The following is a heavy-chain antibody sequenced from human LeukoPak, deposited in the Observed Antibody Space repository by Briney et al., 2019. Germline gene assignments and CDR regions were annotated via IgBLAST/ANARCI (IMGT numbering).Heavy chain of an antibody. D-gene: IGHD1-26*01. J-gene: IGHJ4*02. CDR1: GFTLRSYS. Sequence: PGGSLRLSCAASGFTLRSYSMHWVRQAPGKGLEWVSRINSDVSIATYADSVKGRFTVSRDNAKNTLFLQMNSLRAEDTAVYYCTRRSDSGTYYDYWGQGTLVTVSS. CDR2: INSDVSIA. CDR3: TRRSDSGTYYDY. V-gene: IGHV3-74*03.